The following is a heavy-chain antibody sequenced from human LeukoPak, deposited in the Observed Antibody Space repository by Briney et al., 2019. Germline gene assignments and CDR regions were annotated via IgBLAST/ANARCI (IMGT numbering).Heavy chain of an antibody. Sequence: GGSLRLSCAASGFTFSGYWMHWVRQAPGKGLVWVSRINTDGSSTKYADSVKGRFTISRDNAKNTVSLQMNSLRAEDTGVYYCARAPSEIGGYYPEYFRHWGQGTLVIVSS. J-gene: IGHJ1*01. CDR3: ARAPSEIGGYYPEYFRH. V-gene: IGHV3-74*01. CDR2: INTDGSST. D-gene: IGHD3-22*01. CDR1: GFTFSGYW.